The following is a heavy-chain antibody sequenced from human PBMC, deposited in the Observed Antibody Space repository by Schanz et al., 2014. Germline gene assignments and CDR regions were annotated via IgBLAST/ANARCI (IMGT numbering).Heavy chain of an antibody. V-gene: IGHV1-69*02. CDR3: ATIGVNDYWRFGLDL. J-gene: IGHJ6*02. CDR1: GGTFRSYA. CDR2: IIPIVDIT. D-gene: IGHD3-16*01. Sequence: QVQLVQSGAEVKKPGSSVKVSCKASGGTFRSYAFSWVRQAPGQGLEWMGRIIPIVDITNYAQKFLGRVTITADKSTSTAYMELKSLRSADTAVYYCATIGVNDYWRFGLDLWGQGTTVTVSS.